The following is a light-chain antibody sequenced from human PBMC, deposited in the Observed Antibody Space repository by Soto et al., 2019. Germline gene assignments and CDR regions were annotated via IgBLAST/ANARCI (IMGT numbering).Light chain of an antibody. CDR1: NSDVGGYNF. CDR3: SSYTRSTTDV. Sequence: QSALTQPASVSGSPGQSITISCTGTNSDVGGYNFVSWYQQHPGKAPKLMIFDVSNRPSGVSNRFSGSKSGNTASLSISGLQTEDDAEYYCSSYTRSTTDVFGTGTKVTVL. CDR2: DVS. V-gene: IGLV2-14*01. J-gene: IGLJ1*01.